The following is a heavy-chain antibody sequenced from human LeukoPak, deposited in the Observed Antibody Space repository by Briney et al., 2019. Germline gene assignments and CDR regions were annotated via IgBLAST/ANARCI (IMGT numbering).Heavy chain of an antibody. J-gene: IGHJ4*02. D-gene: IGHD3-16*02. CDR2: ISVSGGRT. Sequence: GGSLRLSYAASGFTFSSYAMSWVRQAPGKGLEWVSAISVSGGRTYYADSVKGRFTISRDNSKNTLYLQMNSLRAEDTAVYYCAKETFGGVIVRQYYFDYWGQGTLVTVSS. CDR3: AKETFGGVIVRQYYFDY. CDR1: GFTFSSYA. V-gene: IGHV3-23*01.